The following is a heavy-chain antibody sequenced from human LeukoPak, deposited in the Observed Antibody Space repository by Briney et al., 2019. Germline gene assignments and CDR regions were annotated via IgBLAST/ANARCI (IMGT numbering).Heavy chain of an antibody. CDR2: ISYDGSHK. V-gene: IGHV3-30*18. D-gene: IGHD2-8*01. Sequence: PGRSLRLSCAASGFTFSSYDIHWVRQAPGKGLEWVALISYDGSHKYYADSVQDRFTISRDNPKNTLFLLMHSLRAEDTAFYYCAKDLRAYCTNGICYERRSLFDYWGQGTLVTVSS. J-gene: IGHJ4*02. CDR3: AKDLRAYCTNGICYERRSLFDY. CDR1: GFTFSSYD.